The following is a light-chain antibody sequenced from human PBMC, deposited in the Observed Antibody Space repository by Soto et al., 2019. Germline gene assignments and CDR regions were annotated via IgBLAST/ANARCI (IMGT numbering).Light chain of an antibody. CDR2: TAS. J-gene: IGKJ1*01. V-gene: IGKV3-15*01. CDR1: QSVSSSY. CDR3: QQYNDWPPWT. Sequence: IVLTQSPGTVSLSPGERATLSCRASQSVSSSYLAWYQQKPGQAPRLLIYTASTRATGIPARFSGSGSGTEFTLTISSLQSEDFAVYYCQQYNDWPPWTFGQGTKVDIK.